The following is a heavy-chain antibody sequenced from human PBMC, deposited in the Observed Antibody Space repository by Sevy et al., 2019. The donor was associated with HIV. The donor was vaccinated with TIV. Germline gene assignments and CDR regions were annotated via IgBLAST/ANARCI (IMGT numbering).Heavy chain of an antibody. V-gene: IGHV3-30-3*01. CDR3: AGDGGYSIKWYPLY. D-gene: IGHD6-13*01. CDR1: GFAFSSHA. Sequence: GGSLRFSCAASGFAFSSHAMHWVRQAPGKGLEWVGVISYDGTETFYAASVEGRFTISRDNSKNMLSLQINSLRPEDTAVYYCAGDGGYSIKWYPLYWGQGTLVTVSS. J-gene: IGHJ4*01. CDR2: ISYDGTET.